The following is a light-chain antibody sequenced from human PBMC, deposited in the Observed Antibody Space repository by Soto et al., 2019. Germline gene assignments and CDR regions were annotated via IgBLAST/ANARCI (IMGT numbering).Light chain of an antibody. Sequence: EIVMTQSPATLSVSPGERATLSCRVSQSVRSHLAWYQQKSGQAPRLLIYGVSTRATGIPARFSGSGSGTEFNLTISSLQSEDFAVYYCQHYDHWPLIFGGGSKVEIK. V-gene: IGKV3-15*01. J-gene: IGKJ4*01. CDR2: GVS. CDR1: QSVRSH. CDR3: QHYDHWPLI.